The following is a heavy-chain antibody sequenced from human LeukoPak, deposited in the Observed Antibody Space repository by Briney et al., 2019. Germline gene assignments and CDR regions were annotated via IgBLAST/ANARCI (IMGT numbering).Heavy chain of an antibody. CDR1: GFTFSSYW. CDR3: AKDREQQLTTAYYFDY. D-gene: IGHD6-13*01. J-gene: IGHJ4*02. Sequence: GGSLRLSCAASGFTFSSYWMSWVRPAPGKGLEWVANIKQDGSNKYYADSVKGRFTISRDNSKNTLYLQMNNLRAEDTAVYYCAKDREQQLTTAYYFDYWGQGTLVTVSS. CDR2: IKQDGSNK. V-gene: IGHV3-7*01.